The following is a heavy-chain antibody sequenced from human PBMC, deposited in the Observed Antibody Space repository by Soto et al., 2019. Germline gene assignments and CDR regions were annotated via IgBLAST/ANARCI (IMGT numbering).Heavy chain of an antibody. CDR2: IYYSGST. V-gene: IGHV4-39*01. CDR1: GGSISSSSYY. J-gene: IGHJ5*02. CDR3: AAKGRDIVATITP. D-gene: IGHD5-12*01. Sequence: QLQLQESGPGLVKPSETLSLTCTVSGGSISSSSYYWGWIRQPPGKGLEWIGSIYYSGSTYYNPSLTSRVTISVDTSKNQFSLTLSSVTAADTAVYYCAAKGRDIVATITPWGQGTLVTVSS.